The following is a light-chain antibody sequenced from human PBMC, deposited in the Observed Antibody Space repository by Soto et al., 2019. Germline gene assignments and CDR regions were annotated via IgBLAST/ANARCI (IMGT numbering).Light chain of an antibody. V-gene: IGKV2-30*01. CDR3: MEGAHWPWT. CDR2: QVS. Sequence: QLSLPVTLGEPASISGGSSQSLVYSDGNTYVNGFQQRPGQSPRRLIYQVSIRDSGVPDRFSGSGSGTDFTLKISRVEAEDVRLYCSMEGAHWPWTFCQ. CDR1: QSLVYSDGNTY. J-gene: IGKJ1*01.